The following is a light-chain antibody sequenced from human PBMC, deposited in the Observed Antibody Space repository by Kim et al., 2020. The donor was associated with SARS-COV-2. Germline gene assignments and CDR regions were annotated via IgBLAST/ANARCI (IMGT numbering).Light chain of an antibody. CDR2: DAS. Sequence: EIVLTQSPATLSLSPGDRATLSCRASQSVSSYLAWYQQKPGHAPRLLISDASTRATGIPARFSGSGSGTDFTLTISSLEPEDFAFYYCLQRSNWPPITFGQGTRLEIK. J-gene: IGKJ5*01. CDR3: LQRSNWPPIT. V-gene: IGKV3-11*01. CDR1: QSVSSY.